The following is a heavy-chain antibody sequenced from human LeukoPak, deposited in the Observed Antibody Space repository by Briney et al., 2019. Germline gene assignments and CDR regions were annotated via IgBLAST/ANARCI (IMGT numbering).Heavy chain of an antibody. CDR2: INSDGSST. CDR3: ARDPIEMATIAPRTLDY. D-gene: IGHD5-24*01. Sequence: PGGSLRLSCAASGFTFSSYWMRWVRQAPGKGLVWVSRINSDGSSTSYADSVKGRFTISRDNAKNTLYLQMNSLRAEDTAVYYCARDPIEMATIAPRTLDYWGQGTLVTVSS. V-gene: IGHV3-74*01. J-gene: IGHJ4*02. CDR1: GFTFSSYW.